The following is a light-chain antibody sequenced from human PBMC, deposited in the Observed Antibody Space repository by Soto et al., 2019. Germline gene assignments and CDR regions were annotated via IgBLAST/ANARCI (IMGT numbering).Light chain of an antibody. CDR2: GNS. Sequence: QSVLTQPPSVSGAPGQRVTISCTGSSSNIGAGYDVHWYQQLPGTAPKLLIYGNSNRPSGVPDRFSGSKSGTSASLAITGRQAEAEADYYCQSFDSSLSGVVFGGRTKLTVL. CDR1: SSNIGAGYD. J-gene: IGLJ2*01. V-gene: IGLV1-40*01. CDR3: QSFDSSLSGVV.